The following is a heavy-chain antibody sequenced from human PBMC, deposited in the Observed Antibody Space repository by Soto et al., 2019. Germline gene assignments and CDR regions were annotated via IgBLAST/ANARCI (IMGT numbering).Heavy chain of an antibody. CDR2: IHYSGST. J-gene: IGHJ4*02. Sequence: QVQLQESGPGLVKPSQTLSLACSVSGASINSGGYFWSWIRQLPGKGLEWIGYIHYSGSTYYNPSLKSRVVMSMYTSKNDFSLKLSSVTAADTAVFYCARGFVETAMAFDYWGQGALVTVSS. V-gene: IGHV4-31*03. CDR3: ARGFVETAMAFDY. CDR1: GASINSGGYF. D-gene: IGHD5-18*01.